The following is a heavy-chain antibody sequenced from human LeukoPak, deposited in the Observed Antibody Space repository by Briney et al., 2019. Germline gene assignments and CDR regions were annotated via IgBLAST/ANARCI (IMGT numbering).Heavy chain of an antibody. CDR1: GFTVSSNY. Sequence: PGGSLRLSCAASGFTVSSNYMSWVRQAPGKRLEWVSVIYSGGSTYYADSVKGRFTISRDNSKNTLYLQMNSLRAEDTAVYYCARDIEGYSSGWLDYWGQGTLVTVSS. CDR3: ARDIEGYSSGWLDY. J-gene: IGHJ4*02. V-gene: IGHV3-66*01. CDR2: IYSGGST. D-gene: IGHD6-19*01.